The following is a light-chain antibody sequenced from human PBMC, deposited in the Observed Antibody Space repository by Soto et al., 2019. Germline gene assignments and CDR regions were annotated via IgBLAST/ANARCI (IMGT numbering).Light chain of an antibody. CDR2: SNN. Sequence: QSVLTQPPSASGTPGQRVTISCSGSSSNIGTNTAKLVPAAPRNGPQTPIYSNNQRPSGVPDRFSGSKSGTSASLAISGLQSEDEADYYCAAWDDSLNGLVVFGGGTKVTVL. V-gene: IGLV1-44*01. CDR3: AAWDDSLNGLVV. CDR1: SSNIGTNT. J-gene: IGLJ2*01.